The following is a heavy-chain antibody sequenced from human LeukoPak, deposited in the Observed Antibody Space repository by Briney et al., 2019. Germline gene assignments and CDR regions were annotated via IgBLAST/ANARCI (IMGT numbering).Heavy chain of an antibody. CDR1: GGSISSSSYY. CDR3: ARPMVVVTATPFGAFDI. CDR2: IYYSGST. J-gene: IGHJ3*02. D-gene: IGHD2-21*02. Sequence: SETLSLTCTVSGGSISSSSYYWGWIRQPPGKGLEWIGSIYYSGSTYYNPSLKSRVTISVDTSKNQCSLKLSSVTAADTAVYYCARPMVVVTATPFGAFDIWGQGTMVTVSS. V-gene: IGHV4-39*07.